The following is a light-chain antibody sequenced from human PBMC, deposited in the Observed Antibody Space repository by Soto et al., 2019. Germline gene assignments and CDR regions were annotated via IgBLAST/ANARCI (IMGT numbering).Light chain of an antibody. V-gene: IGKV1-27*01. CDR1: QGISNY. Sequence: DIQMTQSPSSLSASVGDRVTITCRASQGISNYLAWYQQKPGKVPKLLIYAASTLQSGVPSRFSGSGSGTDFTLTISSLQPEDVATYHCQKYNSAQGFTFGPGTKVDIK. CDR2: AAS. CDR3: QKYNSAQGFT. J-gene: IGKJ3*01.